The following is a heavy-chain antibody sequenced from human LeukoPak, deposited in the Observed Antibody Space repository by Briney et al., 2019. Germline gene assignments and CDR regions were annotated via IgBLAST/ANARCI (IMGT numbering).Heavy chain of an antibody. J-gene: IGHJ4*02. V-gene: IGHV3-9*01. CDR2: ISWNSGSI. Sequence: PGGSLRVSCAASGFTFDDYAMHWVRQAPGNGLEWVSGISWNSGSIGYADSVKGRFTISRDNAKNSLYLQMNSLRAEDTALYYCAKDIVGAATYYFDYWGQGTLVTVSS. D-gene: IGHD1-26*01. CDR3: AKDIVGAATYYFDY. CDR1: GFTFDDYA.